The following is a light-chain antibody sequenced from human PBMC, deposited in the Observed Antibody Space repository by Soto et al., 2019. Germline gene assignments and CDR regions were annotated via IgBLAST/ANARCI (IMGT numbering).Light chain of an antibody. V-gene: IGKV3-15*01. CDR3: QQYSSWVWT. Sequence: EIVMTQSPATLSVSPGERVTLSCRTSESVSSSLAWYQQKPGQAPGLLIYGASTRATGIPARFSGSGSGTEFTLTISSLLSEDFAFYYCQQYSSWVWTFGQGTKVEIK. CDR1: ESVSSS. CDR2: GAS. J-gene: IGKJ1*01.